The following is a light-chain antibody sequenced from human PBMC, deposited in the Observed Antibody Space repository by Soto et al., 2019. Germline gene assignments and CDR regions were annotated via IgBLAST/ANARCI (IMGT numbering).Light chain of an antibody. V-gene: IGLV1-40*01. CDR3: CSYPGSWTCV. Sequence: QSVLTQPPSVSGAPGQRVAISCTGSSSNIGAEYDVHWYQQLPGTAPKRLIYGDNNRPSGVPDRFSGSKSGTSASLAITGRQQEDEADYYCCSYPGSWTCVFGGGTKVTVL. J-gene: IGLJ3*02. CDR2: GDN. CDR1: SSNIGAEYD.